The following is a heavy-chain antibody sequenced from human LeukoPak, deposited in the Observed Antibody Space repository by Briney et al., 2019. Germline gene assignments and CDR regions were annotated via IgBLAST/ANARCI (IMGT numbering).Heavy chain of an antibody. D-gene: IGHD3-22*01. CDR1: GFTFSSYA. CDR3: AKGPFDYDSSGYYYVGDWFDP. V-gene: IGHV3-23*01. CDR2: ISGSGGST. Sequence: HPGGSLRLSCAAPGFTFSSYAMSWVGQAPGKGLEWVSAISGSGGSTYYADSVKGRFTISRDNSKNTLYLQMNSLRAEDTAVYYCAKGPFDYDSSGYYYVGDWFDPWGQGTLVTVSS. J-gene: IGHJ5*02.